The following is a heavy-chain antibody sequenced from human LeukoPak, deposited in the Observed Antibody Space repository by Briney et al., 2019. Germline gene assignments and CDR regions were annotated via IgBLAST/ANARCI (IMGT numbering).Heavy chain of an antibody. J-gene: IGHJ6*03. CDR3: ARDDTIFYYMDV. CDR1: GGSISSYY. V-gene: IGHV4-59*01. D-gene: IGHD3-9*01. CDR2: IYYSGST. Sequence: PSETLSLTCTVSGGSISSYYWSWIRQPPGKGLEWIGYIYYSGSTNYNPPLKSRVTISVDTSKNQFSLKLSSVTAADTAVYYCARDDTIFYYMDVWGKGTTVTVSS.